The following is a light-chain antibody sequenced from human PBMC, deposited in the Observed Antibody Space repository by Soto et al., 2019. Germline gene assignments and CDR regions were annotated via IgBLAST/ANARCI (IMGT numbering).Light chain of an antibody. J-gene: IGLJ2*01. CDR1: SSDVGGYNY. CDR3: SSYTITSTVV. Sequence: QSALTQPASVSGSPGQSITISCTGTSSDVGGYNYVSWYQQHPGKAPKLMIYEVSNRPSGVSNRFSGSKSANTASLTISGLQAEDEADYYCSSYTITSTVVFGGGTKLTVL. V-gene: IGLV2-14*01. CDR2: EVS.